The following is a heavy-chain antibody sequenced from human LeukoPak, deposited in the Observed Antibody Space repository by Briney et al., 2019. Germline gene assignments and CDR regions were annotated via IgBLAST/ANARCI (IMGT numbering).Heavy chain of an antibody. CDR2: IKSKTDGGTT. Sequence: GGSLRLSCAASGFTFSNAWMSWVRQAPGKGLEWVGRIKSKTDGGTTDHAAPVKGRFTISRDDSKNTLYLQMNSLKTEDTAVYYCTTGEMATTPFDYWGQGTLVTVSS. CDR3: TTGEMATTPFDY. CDR1: GFTFSNAW. V-gene: IGHV3-15*01. J-gene: IGHJ4*02. D-gene: IGHD5-24*01.